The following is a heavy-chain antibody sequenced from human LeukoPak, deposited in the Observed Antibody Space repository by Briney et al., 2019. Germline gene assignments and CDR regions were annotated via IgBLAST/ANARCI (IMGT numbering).Heavy chain of an antibody. D-gene: IGHD3-22*01. CDR3: ARRRYDSSTYNFDS. V-gene: IGHV4-39*01. J-gene: IGHJ4*02. Sequence: SETLSLTCDLSGGSITGNTYYWAWIRQPPGKGLEWFGTIYYSGSTYYRPSVKSRVTISMDRSKNQISLKMASVTAADTAIFYCARRRYDSSTYNFDSWGPGTLVTVSS. CDR2: IYYSGST. CDR1: GGSITGNTYY.